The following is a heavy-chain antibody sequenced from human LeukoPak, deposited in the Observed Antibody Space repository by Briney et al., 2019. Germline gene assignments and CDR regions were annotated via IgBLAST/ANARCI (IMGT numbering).Heavy chain of an antibody. CDR3: ARDRSYSGYDY. CDR2: INPNSGGR. J-gene: IGHJ4*02. Sequence: ASVKVSCKASGYTFTAYYMHWVRQAPGQGPEWMGWINPNSGGRKYAENFQGRITMTRDTSIDTAYMELSRLRSEDTAVYYCARDRSYSGYDYWGQGTLVTVSS. D-gene: IGHD5-12*01. CDR1: GYTFTAYY. V-gene: IGHV1-2*02.